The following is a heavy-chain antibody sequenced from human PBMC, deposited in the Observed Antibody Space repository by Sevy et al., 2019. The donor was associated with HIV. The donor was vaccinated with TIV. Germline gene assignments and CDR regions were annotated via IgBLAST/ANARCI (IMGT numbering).Heavy chain of an antibody. D-gene: IGHD1-1*01. CDR2: LKSKADGGTV. V-gene: IGHV3-49*04. Sequence: GGSLRLSCTTSGFTFCDYAMNWVRQAPGKGLEWVAFLKSKADGGTVDHAASVKGRFTISRDDSKSIAYLQMNDLTTEDTGVYYCTRWKGLQSIFDYWGQGALVTVSS. J-gene: IGHJ4*02. CDR1: GFTFCDYA. CDR3: TRWKGLQSIFDY.